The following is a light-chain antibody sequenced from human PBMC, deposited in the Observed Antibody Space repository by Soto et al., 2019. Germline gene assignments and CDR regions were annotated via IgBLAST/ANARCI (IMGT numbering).Light chain of an antibody. J-gene: IGKJ4*01. CDR3: QQLYSSPLT. CDR1: QDISSY. Sequence: DIQLTQSPSFLSASIGDRVSITCRASQDISSYFAWYQRKPGKAPKLLIYGASTLQSGVPSSFSGSGSGTEFTLTISSLQPEDCATYYCQQLYSSPLTFGGGTKVEIK. V-gene: IGKV1-9*01. CDR2: GAS.